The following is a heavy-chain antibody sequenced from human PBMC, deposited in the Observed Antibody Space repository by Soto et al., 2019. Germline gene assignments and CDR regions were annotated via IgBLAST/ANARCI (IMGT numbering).Heavy chain of an antibody. CDR2: VYYSGTT. Sequence: ETLSLTCSVSGGSVSDKTYYWSWIRQPPGKRLEWIGYVYYSGTTNYNPSLKSRVTISVDLSKNRSSLRLSSVTTADTALYYCARTTAVPNTLRSRYFFDYWGQGTLVTVSS. D-gene: IGHD4-17*01. V-gene: IGHV4-61*01. CDR3: ARTTAVPNTLRSRYFFDY. J-gene: IGHJ4*02. CDR1: GGSVSDKTYY.